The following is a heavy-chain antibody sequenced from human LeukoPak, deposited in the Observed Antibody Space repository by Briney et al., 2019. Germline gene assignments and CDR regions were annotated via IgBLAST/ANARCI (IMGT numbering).Heavy chain of an antibody. CDR2: IRYDGSNK. CDR3: AKEISYDSSGYYDYYYMDV. V-gene: IGHV3-30*02. Sequence: GGSLRLSCAASGFTFSSYGMHWVRQAPGKGLEWVAFIRYDGSNKYYADSVKGRFTISRDNSKNTLYLQMNSLRAEDTAVYYCAKEISYDSSGYYDYYYMDVWGKGTTVTVSS. J-gene: IGHJ6*03. D-gene: IGHD3-22*01. CDR1: GFTFSSYG.